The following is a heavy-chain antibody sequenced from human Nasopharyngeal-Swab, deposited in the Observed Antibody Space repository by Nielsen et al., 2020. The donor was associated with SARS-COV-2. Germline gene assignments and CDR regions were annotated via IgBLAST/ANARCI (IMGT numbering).Heavy chain of an antibody. V-gene: IGHV4-34*01. CDR2: INHSGST. D-gene: IGHD2-15*01. CDR1: AGSFSGYY. CDR3: ARGEGSCSGDSCYPNYYYYGMDV. Sequence: SETLSLTCAVYAGSFSGYYWSWIRHPQGKGLGWIGEINHSGSTNYNPSLKSRVTISVDTSKNQFSLKLSSVTAADTAVYYCARGEGSCSGDSCYPNYYYYGMDVWGQGTTVTVSS. J-gene: IGHJ6*02.